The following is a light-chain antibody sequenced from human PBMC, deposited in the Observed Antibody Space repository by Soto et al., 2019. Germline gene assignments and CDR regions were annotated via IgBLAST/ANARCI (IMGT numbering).Light chain of an antibody. CDR3: QQYHTLSYT. J-gene: IGKJ2*01. V-gene: IGKV1-33*01. CDR2: DAS. CDR1: QDINNY. Sequence: DIQMTQSPSSLSASVGDRVTIACQASQDINNYLHWYQQKPGKAPKLLIYDASNLETGVPSRFSGSGSGTDFTFTISSLQPEDIATYYCQQYHTLSYTFGQGTKLEIK.